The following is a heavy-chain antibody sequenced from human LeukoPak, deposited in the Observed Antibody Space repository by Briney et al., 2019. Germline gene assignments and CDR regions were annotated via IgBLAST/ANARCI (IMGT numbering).Heavy chain of an antibody. Sequence: SETLSLTCAVYGGSFSGYYWSWIRQPPGKGLEWIGEINHSGSTNYNPSLKSRVTISVDTSKNQFSLKLSSVTAADTAVYYCARGVEYNWNLPPGPPNYYYYYMDVWGKGTTVTVSS. D-gene: IGHD1-7*01. CDR1: GGSFSGYY. CDR2: INHSGST. V-gene: IGHV4-34*01. J-gene: IGHJ6*03. CDR3: ARGVEYNWNLPPGPPNYYYYYMDV.